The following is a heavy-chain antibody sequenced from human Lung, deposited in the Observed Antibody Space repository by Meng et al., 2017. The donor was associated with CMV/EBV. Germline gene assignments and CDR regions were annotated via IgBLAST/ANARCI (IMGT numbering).Heavy chain of an antibody. Sequence: AXVXVSCKASGYTLTTYGINWVRQAPGQGLEWMGWVNPYNGDGGYAQRFQGRVTVTTDTSINTAYLELTSLRSDDTAVYYCVRAVHGVEIWGQGTTVTVSS. CDR3: VRAVHGVEI. J-gene: IGHJ6*02. V-gene: IGHV1-8*01. CDR2: VNPYNGDG. CDR1: GYTLTTYG. D-gene: IGHD2-8*01.